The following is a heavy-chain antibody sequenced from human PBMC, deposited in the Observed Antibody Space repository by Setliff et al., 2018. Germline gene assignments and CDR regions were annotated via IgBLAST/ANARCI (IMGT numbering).Heavy chain of an antibody. Sequence: SETLSLTCTVSGGSISTYYWSWILQPPGKGLEWIGYVYYSGIANYSPSLKSRLTISVDTSKNQFSLKLRSVTAADTAVYYCARGGTFRYFDYWGQGTPVTVSS. CDR1: GGSISTYY. CDR3: ARGGTFRYFDY. J-gene: IGHJ4*02. V-gene: IGHV4-59*01. CDR2: VYYSGIA. D-gene: IGHD5-12*01.